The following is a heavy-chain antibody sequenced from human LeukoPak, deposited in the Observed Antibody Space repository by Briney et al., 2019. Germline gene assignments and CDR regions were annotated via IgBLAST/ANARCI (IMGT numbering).Heavy chain of an antibody. CDR3: ARGPPDHRVPAAILSY. CDR2: ISAYNGNT. CDR1: GYTFTSYG. Sequence: ASVKVSCKASGYTFTSYGISWVRQAPGQGLEWMGWISAYNGNTNYAQKLQGRVTMTTDTSTSTAYMELRSLRSDDTAVYYCARGPPDHRVPAAILSYWGQGTLVTVSS. J-gene: IGHJ4*02. D-gene: IGHD2-2*02. V-gene: IGHV1-18*01.